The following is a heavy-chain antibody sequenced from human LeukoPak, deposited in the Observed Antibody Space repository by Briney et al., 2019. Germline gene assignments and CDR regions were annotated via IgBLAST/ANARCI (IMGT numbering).Heavy chain of an antibody. CDR2: ISSSSSYI. Sequence: GGSLRLSCAASGVTLSSYSMNWVRQAPGKGLEWVSSISSSSSYIYYADSVKGRFTISRDNAKNSLYLQMNSLRAEDTAVYYCARGIGSYSDYWGHGTLVTVSS. CDR3: ARGIGSYSDY. D-gene: IGHD1-26*01. V-gene: IGHV3-21*01. CDR1: GVTLSSYS. J-gene: IGHJ4*01.